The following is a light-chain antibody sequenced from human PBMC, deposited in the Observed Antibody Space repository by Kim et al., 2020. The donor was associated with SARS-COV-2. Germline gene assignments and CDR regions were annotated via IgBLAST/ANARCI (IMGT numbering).Light chain of an antibody. V-gene: IGLV2-14*03. CDR1: SSDVGDYNY. J-gene: IGLJ1*01. Sequence: QSALTQPASVSGSPGQSITISCSGISSDVGDYNYVSWYQQHPGKAPKLMIYDVSYRPSGVSDRFSGSKSGNTAFLTISGLQAEDEADYYCSSYTTRSTHYVFGSGTKVTVL. CDR3: SSYTTRSTHYV. CDR2: DVS.